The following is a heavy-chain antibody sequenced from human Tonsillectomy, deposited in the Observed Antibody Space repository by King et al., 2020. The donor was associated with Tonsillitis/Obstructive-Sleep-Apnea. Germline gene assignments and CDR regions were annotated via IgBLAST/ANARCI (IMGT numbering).Heavy chain of an antibody. D-gene: IGHD3-3*01. CDR3: AREGVDDFWSGLYYYYYYMDV. Sequence: QLVQSGAKVKKPGASVMVSCKASGYTFTDYYMNWVRQAPGQGLEWMGRINPNTGATAYAQKFQGRVTMTGDTSISTAYMELSRLRSDDTAVYYCAREGVDDFWSGLYYYYYYMDVWGKGTTVTVSS. CDR1: GYTFTDYY. V-gene: IGHV1-2*06. CDR2: INPNTGAT. J-gene: IGHJ6*03.